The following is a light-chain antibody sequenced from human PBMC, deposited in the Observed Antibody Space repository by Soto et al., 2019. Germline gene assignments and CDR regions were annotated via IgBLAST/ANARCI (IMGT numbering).Light chain of an antibody. Sequence: EIVLTQSXGTLSLSPGESATLSCRASQPVRNDYLAWYQQKPGQAPRVLISGASTRVTGIPYRFSGSGSGADFTLTISRLEPEDFAVYYCQQYGTLPWTFGQGTKVEIK. CDR2: GAS. V-gene: IGKV3-20*01. CDR3: QQYGTLPWT. J-gene: IGKJ1*01. CDR1: QPVRNDY.